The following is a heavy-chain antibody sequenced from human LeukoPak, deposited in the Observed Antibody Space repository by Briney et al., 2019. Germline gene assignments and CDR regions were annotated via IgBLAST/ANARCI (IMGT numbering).Heavy chain of an antibody. CDR2: ISGSGGST. Sequence: PGGSLRLSCAASGFTSSSYAMSWVRQAPGKGLEWVSAISGSGGSTYYADSVKGRFTISRDNSKNTLYLQMNSLRAEDTAVYYCAKDAEYYDSSGYWGSNYFDYWGQGTLVTVSS. V-gene: IGHV3-23*01. J-gene: IGHJ4*02. D-gene: IGHD3-22*01. CDR3: AKDAEYYDSSGYWGSNYFDY. CDR1: GFTSSSYA.